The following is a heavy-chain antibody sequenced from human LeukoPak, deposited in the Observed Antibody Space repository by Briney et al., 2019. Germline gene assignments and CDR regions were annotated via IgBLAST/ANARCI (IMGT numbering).Heavy chain of an antibody. CDR3: ARVGSAEVGYYYDSSGYHYDY. Sequence: GGSLRLSCAASGFTFSSYAMHRVRQAPGKGLEYVSAISSNGGSTYYANSVKGRFTISRDNSKNTLYLQMGSLRAEDMAVYYCARVGSAEVGYYYDSSGYHYDYWGQGTLVTVSS. CDR2: ISSNGGST. D-gene: IGHD3-22*01. J-gene: IGHJ4*02. V-gene: IGHV3-64*01. CDR1: GFTFSSYA.